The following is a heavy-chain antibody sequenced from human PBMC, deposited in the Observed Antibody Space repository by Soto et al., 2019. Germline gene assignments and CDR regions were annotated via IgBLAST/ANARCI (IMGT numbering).Heavy chain of an antibody. Sequence: PGGSLRLSCAASGFTFSSYSMNWVRQAPGKGLEWVSSISSSSSYIYYADSVKGRFTISRDNAKNSLYLQMNSLRAEDTAVYYCARSRYQLLSYYYYGMDVWGQGTTVTAP. CDR1: GFTFSSYS. CDR3: ARSRYQLLSYYYYGMDV. CDR2: ISSSSSYI. V-gene: IGHV3-21*01. D-gene: IGHD2-2*01. J-gene: IGHJ6*02.